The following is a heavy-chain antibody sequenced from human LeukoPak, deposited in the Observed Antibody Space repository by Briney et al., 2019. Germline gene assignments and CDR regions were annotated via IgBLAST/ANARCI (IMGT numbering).Heavy chain of an antibody. CDR1: GYTFSRYG. V-gene: IGHV1-18*01. CDR3: AREIAVAGTGVDY. CDR2: ISAYNGNT. J-gene: IGHJ4*02. D-gene: IGHD6-19*01. Sequence: GASVKVSCKASGYTFSRYGINWVRQAPGQGLEWMGWISAYNGNTNYAQKLQGRVTMTTDTSTNTAYMELRSLRSDDTAVYYCAREIAVAGTGVDYWGQGTLVTVSS.